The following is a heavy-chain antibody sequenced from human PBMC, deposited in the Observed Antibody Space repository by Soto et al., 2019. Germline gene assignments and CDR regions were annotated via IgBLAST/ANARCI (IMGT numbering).Heavy chain of an antibody. J-gene: IGHJ4*02. CDR2: IYHSEST. V-gene: IGHV4-30-2*01. CDR1: GGSITSGGYS. D-gene: IGHD2-2*01. CDR3: ARVVVVPGNWGDDFIS. Sequence: QLQLQESGSGLVKPSQTLSLTCAVSGGSITSGGYSWSWIRQPPGKGLEWIANIYHSESTYYNPSLKSPVTRSLNRSHNQFSLDLSTVTAADTAGYSCARVVVVPGNWGDDFISWGQETLVTVSP.